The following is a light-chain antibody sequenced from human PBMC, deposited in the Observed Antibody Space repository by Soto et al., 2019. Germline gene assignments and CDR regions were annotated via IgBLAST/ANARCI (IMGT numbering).Light chain of an antibody. J-gene: IGKJ4*01. V-gene: IGKV1-5*01. Sequence: DIQMTQSPSTLSASVGDRVTITCRASQSISSWLAWYQQKPGKAPKLLIYDASSLESGVPSRFIGSGSGTEVTRTISSLQPDDFATYYCQQYNSYPLTFGGGTKVEIK. CDR2: DAS. CDR1: QSISSW. CDR3: QQYNSYPLT.